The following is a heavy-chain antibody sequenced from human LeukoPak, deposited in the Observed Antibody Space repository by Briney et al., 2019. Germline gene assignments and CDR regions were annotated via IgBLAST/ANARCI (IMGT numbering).Heavy chain of an antibody. CDR3: ARVAAAGFAYDKFDP. J-gene: IGHJ5*02. Sequence: ASVTVSCTASGYTFTNYYMHWVRQAPGQGLEWMGIINPSGASTNYAQKFQGRVNMTRDTSKNTVYMELGSLRSEDTAVYYCARVAAAGFAYDKFDPWGQGTLVTVSS. CDR1: GYTFTNYY. CDR2: INPSGAST. V-gene: IGHV1-46*01. D-gene: IGHD6-13*01.